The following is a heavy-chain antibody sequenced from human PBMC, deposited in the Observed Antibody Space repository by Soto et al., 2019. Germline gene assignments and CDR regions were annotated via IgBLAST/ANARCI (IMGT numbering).Heavy chain of an antibody. CDR3: ATADPGDSSSWFDY. J-gene: IGHJ4*02. Sequence: ASVKVSCKVSGYTLTELSMHWVRQAPGKGLEWMGGFDPEDGETIYAQKFQGRVTMTEDTSTDTAYMELSSLRSEDTAVYYCATADPGDSSSWFDYWGQGTLVTVSS. CDR1: GYTLTELS. CDR2: FDPEDGET. D-gene: IGHD6-13*01. V-gene: IGHV1-24*01.